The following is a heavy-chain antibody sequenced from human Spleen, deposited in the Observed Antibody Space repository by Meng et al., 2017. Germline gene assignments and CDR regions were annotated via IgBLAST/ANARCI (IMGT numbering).Heavy chain of an antibody. CDR2: INHSGST. D-gene: IGHD3-22*01. Sequence: QVQLRQGAAGLLKPSETLSLTCAVYGGSFSGYYWSWIRQPPGKGLEWIGEINHSGSTNYNPSLKSRVTISVDTSKNQFSLKLSSVTAADTAVYYCARGPKNYYDSSGYYYFFDYWGQGTLVTVSS. J-gene: IGHJ4*02. CDR1: GGSFSGYY. V-gene: IGHV4-34*01. CDR3: ARGPKNYYDSSGYYYFFDY.